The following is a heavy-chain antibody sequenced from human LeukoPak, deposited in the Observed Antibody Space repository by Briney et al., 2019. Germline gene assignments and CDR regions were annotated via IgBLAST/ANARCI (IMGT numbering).Heavy chain of an antibody. D-gene: IGHD2-2*02. Sequence: ASVKVSCKASGYTFTSYGISWVRQAPGQGLEWMGWISAYNGSTNYAQKLQGRVTMTTDTSTSTAYMELRSLRSDDTAVYYCARAFAGGHYCSSTSCYTPGHNWFDPWGQGTLVTVSS. CDR3: ARAFAGGHYCSSTSCYTPGHNWFDP. CDR2: ISAYNGST. J-gene: IGHJ5*02. CDR1: GYTFTSYG. V-gene: IGHV1-18*01.